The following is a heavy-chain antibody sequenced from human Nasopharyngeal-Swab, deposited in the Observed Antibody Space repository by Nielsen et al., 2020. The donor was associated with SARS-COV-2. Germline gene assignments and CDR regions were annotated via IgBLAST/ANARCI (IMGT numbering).Heavy chain of an antibody. V-gene: IGHV3-21*01. CDR2: ISSSSSYI. CDR3: ARHRFGIAVADSDY. Sequence: WIRQPPGKGLEWVSSISSSSSYIYYADSVKGRFTISRDNAKNSLYLQMNSLRAEDTAVYYCARHRFGIAVADSDYWGQGTLVHRLL. J-gene: IGHJ4*02. D-gene: IGHD6-19*01.